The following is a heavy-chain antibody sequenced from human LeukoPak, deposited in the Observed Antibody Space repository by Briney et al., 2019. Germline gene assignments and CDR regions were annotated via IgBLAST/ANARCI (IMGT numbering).Heavy chain of an antibody. V-gene: IGHV4-38-2*01. J-gene: IGHJ6*03. CDR2: IYRTGST. Sequence: SETLSLTCAVSGYSVGSGYYWAWIRQPPGKGLEWIGSIYRTGSTYYNPSLRSRVTLSLDTSYNQLSLRLRSVTAADTATYFCAETYGDYGTTYYYYYMDVWGQGTTVTVSS. CDR3: AETYGDYGTTYYYYYMDV. CDR1: GYSVGSGYY. D-gene: IGHD4-17*01.